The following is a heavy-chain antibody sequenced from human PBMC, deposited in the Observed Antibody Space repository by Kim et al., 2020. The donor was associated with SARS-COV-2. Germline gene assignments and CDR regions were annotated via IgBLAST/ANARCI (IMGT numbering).Heavy chain of an antibody. J-gene: IGHJ6*02. CDR3: GRGGVNYAMDV. D-gene: IGHD1-26*01. V-gene: IGHV3-74*01. CDR2: T. Sequence: TDYADSGKGRFTISRDNAKNTLYLQMNSLRAEDTAVYYCGRGGVNYAMDVWGQGTTVTVSS.